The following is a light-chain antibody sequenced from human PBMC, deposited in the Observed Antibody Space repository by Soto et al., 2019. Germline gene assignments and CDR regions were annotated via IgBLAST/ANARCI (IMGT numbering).Light chain of an antibody. V-gene: IGKV3-20*01. J-gene: IGKJ1*01. Sequence: EIVMTQSPGTLSLSPGERATLSCRASQSVSSYYLAWYQQKPGQAPRLLIYAASSRATGIPDRFSGSGSGTDFTLTISRLEPEDFAVYYCQQYGSSRTFGQGTKVDIK. CDR1: QSVSSYY. CDR3: QQYGSSRT. CDR2: AAS.